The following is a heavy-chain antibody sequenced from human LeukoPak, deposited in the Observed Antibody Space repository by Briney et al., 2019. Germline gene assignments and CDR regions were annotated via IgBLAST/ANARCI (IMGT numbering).Heavy chain of an antibody. CDR1: GGSISSSSYY. V-gene: IGHV4-39*07. CDR2: IYHSGST. D-gene: IGHD6-19*01. J-gene: IGHJ2*01. CDR3: ATGYSSGWSYWYFDL. Sequence: PSETLSLTCTVSGGSISSSSYYWGWIRQPPGKGLEWIGSIYHSGSTNYNPSLKSRVTISVDTSKNQFSLKLSSVTAADTAVYYCATGYSSGWSYWYFDLWGRGTLVTVSS.